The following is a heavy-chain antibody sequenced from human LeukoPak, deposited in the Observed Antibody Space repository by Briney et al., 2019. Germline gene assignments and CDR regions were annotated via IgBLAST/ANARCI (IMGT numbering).Heavy chain of an antibody. CDR1: GFTFSSYG. CDR3: AREVQVTMIVVADYYYMDV. Sequence: GGSLRLSCAASGFTFSSYGMNWVRQAPGKGLEWVSSISSSSSYIYYADSVKGRFTISRDNAKNSLYLQMNSLRAEDTAVYYCAREVQVTMIVVADYYYMDVWDKGTTVTVSS. J-gene: IGHJ6*03. V-gene: IGHV3-21*01. CDR2: ISSSSSYI. D-gene: IGHD3-22*01.